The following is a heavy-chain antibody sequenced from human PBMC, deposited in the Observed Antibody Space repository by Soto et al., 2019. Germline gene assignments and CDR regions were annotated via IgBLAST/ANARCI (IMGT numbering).Heavy chain of an antibody. CDR3: ARYAGSGTTYYYYYGMDV. Sequence: QVQLVQSGAEVKKPGSSVKVSCKASGGTFSSYAISWVRQAPGQRLEWMGGIIPIFGTANYAQTFQGRVTITADESTSKAYMELSSLRSEDPAVYYCARYAGSGTTYYYYYGMDVWGQGTTVTVS. J-gene: IGHJ6*02. V-gene: IGHV1-69*01. D-gene: IGHD1-7*01. CDR2: IIPIFGTA. CDR1: GGTFSSYA.